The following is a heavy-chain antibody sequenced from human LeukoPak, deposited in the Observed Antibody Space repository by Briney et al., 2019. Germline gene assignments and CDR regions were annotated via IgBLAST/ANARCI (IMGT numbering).Heavy chain of an antibody. D-gene: IGHD5-18*01. CDR2: IYYSGST. V-gene: IGHV4-59*01. J-gene: IGHJ6*03. Sequence: SETLSLTCTVSGGSISSYYWSWIRQPPGKGLEWIGYIYYSGSTNYNPSLKSRVTISVDTSKNQFSLKLSSVTAADTAVYYCARDRGYSYGSMDVWGKGTTVTVSS. CDR1: GGSISSYY. CDR3: ARDRGYSYGSMDV.